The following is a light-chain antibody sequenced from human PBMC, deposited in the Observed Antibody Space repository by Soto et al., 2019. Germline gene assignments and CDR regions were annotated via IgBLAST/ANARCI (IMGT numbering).Light chain of an antibody. Sequence: QSVLTQPASVSGSPGQSITISCTGTSSDVGGYNYVSWYQPHPGKAPKLMIYEVSNRPSGVSNRFSGAKSGNTASLTISGLQAEDEADYYCSSYTTSSTLFGTGTKVTVL. CDR3: SSYTTSSTL. CDR2: EVS. J-gene: IGLJ1*01. CDR1: SSDVGGYNY. V-gene: IGLV2-14*01.